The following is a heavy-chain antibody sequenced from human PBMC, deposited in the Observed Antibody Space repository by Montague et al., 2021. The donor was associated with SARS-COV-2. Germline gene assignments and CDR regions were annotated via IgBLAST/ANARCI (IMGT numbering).Heavy chain of an antibody. CDR2: IYYSGST. Sequence: SETLSLTCTVSGGSISSYYWSRIRQPPGKGLEWIGYIYYSGSTNYNPSLKSRVTISLDTSKNQFSLKLNSVTAADTAVYYCARGSYGPDVFDIWGQGTMVTVSS. V-gene: IGHV4-59*01. CDR1: GGSISSYY. CDR3: ARGSYGPDVFDI. J-gene: IGHJ3*02. D-gene: IGHD5-18*01.